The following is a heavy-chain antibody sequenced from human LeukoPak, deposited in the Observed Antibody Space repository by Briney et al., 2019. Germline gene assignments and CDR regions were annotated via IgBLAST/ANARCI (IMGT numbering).Heavy chain of an antibody. CDR1: GFTFSSYS. D-gene: IGHD2/OR15-2a*01. CDR2: ISSSSSYI. Sequence: GGSLRLSCAASGFTFSSYSMNWVRQAPEKGLEWVSSISSSSSYIYYADSVKGRFTISRDNAKNSLYLQMNSLRAEDTAVYYCARDLSGYMDVWGKGTTVTVSS. V-gene: IGHV3-21*01. CDR3: ARDLSGYMDV. J-gene: IGHJ6*03.